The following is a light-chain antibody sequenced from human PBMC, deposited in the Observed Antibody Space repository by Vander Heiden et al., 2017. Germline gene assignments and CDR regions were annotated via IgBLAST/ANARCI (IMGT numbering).Light chain of an antibody. CDR3: QQRSNWPLT. CDR2: DAS. J-gene: IGKJ4*01. CDR1: QSVSSY. Sequence: VLTQSPATLSLSPRERATLSCRASQSVSSYLAWYQQKPGQAPRLLIYDASNRATGIPARFSGSGSGTDFTLTISSLEPEDFAVYYCQQRSNWPLTFGGGTKVEIK. V-gene: IGKV3-11*01.